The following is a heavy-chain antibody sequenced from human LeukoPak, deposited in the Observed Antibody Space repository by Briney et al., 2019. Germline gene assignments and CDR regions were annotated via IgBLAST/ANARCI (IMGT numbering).Heavy chain of an antibody. Sequence: SETLSLTCAVSGGSITTSGYYLHWIRQPPGKGLEWVGTMYYSGSTYYNPSLKSRVNISVDTSKNQFSLKLSSVTAADTAVYYCARGYQLLGKFDYWGQGTLVTLSS. J-gene: IGHJ4*02. D-gene: IGHD2-2*01. CDR1: GGSITTSGYY. CDR3: ARGYQLLGKFDY. V-gene: IGHV4-39*07. CDR2: MYYSGST.